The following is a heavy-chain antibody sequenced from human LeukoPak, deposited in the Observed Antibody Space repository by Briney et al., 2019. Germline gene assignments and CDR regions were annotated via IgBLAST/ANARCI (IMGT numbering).Heavy chain of an antibody. CDR1: GFTFSSYA. V-gene: IGHV3-23*01. D-gene: IGHD4-17*01. CDR3: AKDDYGDYSFYY. Sequence: GGSLRHSCAASGFTFSSYAMSWVRQAPGKGLEWVSAISGSGGSTYYADSVKGRFTISRDNSKNTLYLQMNSLRAEDTAVYYCAKDDYGDYSFYYWGQGTLVTVSS. J-gene: IGHJ4*02. CDR2: ISGSGGST.